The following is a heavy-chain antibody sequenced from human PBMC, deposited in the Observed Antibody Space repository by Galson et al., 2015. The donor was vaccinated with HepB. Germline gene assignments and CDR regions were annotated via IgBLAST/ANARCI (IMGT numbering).Heavy chain of an antibody. D-gene: IGHD3-10*01. J-gene: IGHJ6*02. CDR2: INPSGGET. V-gene: IGHV1-46*04. CDR3: AKIIVRGDGSSSYGLDV. Sequence: SVKVSCKASGYIFTGSYMYWVRQAPGPGLEWIGRINPSGGETTYAQKLQGRLTMTRDPSTRTAYMDLSSLRSDDTAVYYCAKIIVRGDGSSSYGLDVWGQGTTVTVSS. CDR1: GYIFTGSY.